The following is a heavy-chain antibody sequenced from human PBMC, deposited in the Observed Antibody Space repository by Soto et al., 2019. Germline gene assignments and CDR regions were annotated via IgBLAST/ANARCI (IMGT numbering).Heavy chain of an antibody. CDR3: SIRLWQLSFYCMDV. CDR1: GGTFSSYA. CDR2: IIPIFGTA. J-gene: IGHJ6*01. Sequence: QVQLVQSGAEVKKPGSSVKVSCKASGGTFSSYAISWVRQAPGQGLEWMGGIIPIFGTANYAQKFQGRVTITEDEATSTAYMELSSLRSEDTAVYYCSIRLWQLSFYCMDVWGQGSTVTVYS. D-gene: IGHD3-16*02. V-gene: IGHV1-69*01.